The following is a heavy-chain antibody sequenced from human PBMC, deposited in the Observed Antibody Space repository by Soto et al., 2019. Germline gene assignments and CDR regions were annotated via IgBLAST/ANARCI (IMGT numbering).Heavy chain of an antibody. CDR3: ARDFVHSSSNNYYYYGMAV. CDR2: IYSGGST. V-gene: IGHV3-66*01. J-gene: IGHJ6*02. CDR1: GFTVSSNY. Sequence: GGSLRLSCAASGFTVSSNYMSWVRQAPGKGLEWVSVIYSGGSTYYADSVKGRFTISRDNSKNTLYLQMNSLRAEDTAVYYCARDFVHSSSNNYYYYGMAVWGQGTTVTVSS. D-gene: IGHD6-13*01.